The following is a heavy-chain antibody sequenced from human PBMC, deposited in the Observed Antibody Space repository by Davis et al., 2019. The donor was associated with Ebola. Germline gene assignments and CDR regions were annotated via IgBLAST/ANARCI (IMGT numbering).Heavy chain of an antibody. CDR2: INGDGSIT. Sequence: GESLKISCAGSGFTFRNDWMHWVRQAPGKGLLWVSHINGDGSITDYAASVKGRFTISRDNAKNTLYLQMNSLRADDTAVYYCVRDRPYGSGRSLGVWGKGTTVTVSS. V-gene: IGHV3-74*01. D-gene: IGHD3-10*01. J-gene: IGHJ6*04. CDR1: GFTFRNDW. CDR3: VRDRPYGSGRSLGV.